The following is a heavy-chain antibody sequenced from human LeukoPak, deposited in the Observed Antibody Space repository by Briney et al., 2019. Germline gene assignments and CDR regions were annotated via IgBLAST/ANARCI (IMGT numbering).Heavy chain of an antibody. CDR3: ARDGAPSLIDYYYYMDV. Sequence: SVKVSCKASGGTFSSYAISWVRQAPGQGLEWMGGIIPIFGTANYAQKFQGRVTITTDESTSTAYMELSSLRSEDMAVYYCARDGAPSLIDYYYYMDVWGKGTTVTVSS. J-gene: IGHJ6*03. CDR2: IIPIFGTA. D-gene: IGHD3-16*01. V-gene: IGHV1-69*05. CDR1: GGTFSSYA.